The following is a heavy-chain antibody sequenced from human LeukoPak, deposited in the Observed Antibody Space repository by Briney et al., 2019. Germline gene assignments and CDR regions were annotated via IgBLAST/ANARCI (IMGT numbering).Heavy chain of an antibody. J-gene: IGHJ4*02. CDR3: AKGGSYYYDSSGYYDY. V-gene: IGHV3-23*01. CDR2: ISGSGGST. Sequence: GGSLRLSCAVSGFTVSSNYMSWVRQAPGKGLEWVSAISGSGGSTYYADSVKGRFTISRDNSKNTLYLQMNSLRAEDTAVYYCAKGGSYYYDSSGYYDYWGQGTLVTVSS. CDR1: GFTVSSNY. D-gene: IGHD3-22*01.